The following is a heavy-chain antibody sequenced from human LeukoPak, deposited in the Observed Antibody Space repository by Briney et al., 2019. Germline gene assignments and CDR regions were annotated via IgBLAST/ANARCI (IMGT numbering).Heavy chain of an antibody. D-gene: IGHD3-9*01. Sequence: SVKVSCKATGGTFSSYVINWVRQAPGQGLEWMGGILPIFGTAIYAQHFQGRLTITADESTNSAYMELNRLRSDDTAVYYCARAEDQGRYFDWLPGFDPWGQGTLVTVSS. CDR1: GGTFSSYV. CDR2: ILPIFGTA. J-gene: IGHJ5*02. CDR3: ARAEDQGRYFDWLPGFDP. V-gene: IGHV1-69*13.